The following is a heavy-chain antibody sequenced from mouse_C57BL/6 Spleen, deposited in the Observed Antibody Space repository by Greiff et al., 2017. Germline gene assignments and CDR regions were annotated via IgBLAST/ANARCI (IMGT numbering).Heavy chain of an antibody. Sequence: EVKLQESGPGLVKPSQSLSLTCSVTGYSITSGYYWNWIRQFPGNKLEWMGYISYDGSNNYNPSLKNRISITRDPSKNQFFLKLNSVTTEDTATYYCAIQDGYYVDYAMDYWGQGPSVTVSS. CDR1: GYSITSGYY. V-gene: IGHV3-6*01. D-gene: IGHD2-3*01. CDR2: ISYDGSN. CDR3: AIQDGYYVDYAMDY. J-gene: IGHJ4*01.